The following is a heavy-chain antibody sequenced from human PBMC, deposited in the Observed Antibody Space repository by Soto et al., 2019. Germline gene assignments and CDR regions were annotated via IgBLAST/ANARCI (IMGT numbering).Heavy chain of an antibody. Sequence: ASVKVSCKASGGTFSSYAISWVRQAPGQGLEWMGGTIPIFGTANYVQKFQGRVTITADESTSTAYMELSSLRSEDTAVYYCARARQIVLVPAAATHFDYWGQGTLVTVSS. D-gene: IGHD2-2*01. CDR1: GGTFSSYA. J-gene: IGHJ4*02. CDR2: TIPIFGTA. V-gene: IGHV1-69*13. CDR3: ARARQIVLVPAAATHFDY.